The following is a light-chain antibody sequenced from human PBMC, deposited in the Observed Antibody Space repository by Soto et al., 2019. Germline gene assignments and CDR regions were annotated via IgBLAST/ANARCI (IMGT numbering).Light chain of an antibody. V-gene: IGKV1-6*01. J-gene: IGKJ5*01. CDR3: LQDNNYPIT. CDR2: GAS. Sequence: AIEMTQSPSSLSASVGDRVTITCRASKVIRNDLGWYQQKPGKAPKLLIYGASRLQSGVPSRFGGSGSGTDFTLTISSLQPEDFATYYCLQDNNYPITFGQGTRLEIK. CDR1: KVIRND.